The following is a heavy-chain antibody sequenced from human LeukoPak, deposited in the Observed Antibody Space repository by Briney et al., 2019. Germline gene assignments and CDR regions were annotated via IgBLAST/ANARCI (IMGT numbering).Heavy chain of an antibody. D-gene: IGHD6-13*01. CDR2: IRYDGSDK. CDR1: GFIFSIFG. CDR3: ASATFSNWFYFDQ. V-gene: IGHV3-30*02. Sequence: PGGPVRLSCEASGFIFSIFGMHWLRQAPGKALEWVAFIRYDGSDKYYGDSVKGRFTISRDNSNNTLFLQMSSLRAEDTSTYYCASATFSNWFYFDQWGQGTLVTVSS. J-gene: IGHJ4*02.